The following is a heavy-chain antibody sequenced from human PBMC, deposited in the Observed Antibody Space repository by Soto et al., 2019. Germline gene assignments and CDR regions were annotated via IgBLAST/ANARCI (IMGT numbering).Heavy chain of an antibody. Sequence: VQLVESGEGVVQPGRSLRLSCAASGFIFSNYAMHWVRQAPGKGLEWVAVISNDGSNKYHADSVKGRFTISRDNSKNTLYRQMNSLRAEDTAVYYCARAVSVISLIDYWGQGTLVTVAS. CDR2: ISNDGSNK. V-gene: IGHV3-30-3*01. CDR1: GFIFSNYA. D-gene: IGHD2-21*01. J-gene: IGHJ4*02. CDR3: ARAVSVISLIDY.